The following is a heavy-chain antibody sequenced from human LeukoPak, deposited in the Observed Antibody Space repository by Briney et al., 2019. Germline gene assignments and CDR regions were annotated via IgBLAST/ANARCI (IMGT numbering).Heavy chain of an antibody. Sequence: ASVKVSCKASGYTFTSYGISWVRQAPGQGLEWMGWISAYNGNTNYAQKLQGRVTMTTDTSTSTAYMELRSLRSDDTAVYYCARAGFGELLSPHFDYWGRGTLVTVSS. J-gene: IGHJ4*02. CDR3: ARAGFGELLSPHFDY. D-gene: IGHD3-10*01. CDR1: GYTFTSYG. CDR2: ISAYNGNT. V-gene: IGHV1-18*01.